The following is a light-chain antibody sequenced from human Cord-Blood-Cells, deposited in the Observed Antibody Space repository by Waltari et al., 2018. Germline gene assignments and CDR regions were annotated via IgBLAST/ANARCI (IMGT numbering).Light chain of an antibody. CDR3: QQSYSTLIT. CDR1: QSISSY. CDR2: AAS. V-gene: IGKV1-39*01. Sequence: VGDRVTITCRASQSISSYLNWYQQKPGKAPKLLIYAASSLQSGVPSRFSGSGSGTDFTLTISSLQPEDFATYYCQQSYSTLITFGQGTRLEIK. J-gene: IGKJ5*01.